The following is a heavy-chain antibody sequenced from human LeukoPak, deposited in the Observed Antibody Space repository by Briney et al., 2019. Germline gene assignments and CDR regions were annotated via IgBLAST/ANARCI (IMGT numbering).Heavy chain of an antibody. J-gene: IGHJ4*02. CDR2: IYSGGST. D-gene: IGHD2-21*01. CDR1: GFTVSSNY. Sequence: GGSLRLSCAASGFTVSSNYMSWVRQAPGEGLEWVSVIYSGGSTYYADSVKGRFTISRDNSMNTLYLQMNSLRAEDTAVYYCASYSAHDYWGQGTLVTVSS. V-gene: IGHV3-66*02. CDR3: ASYSAHDY.